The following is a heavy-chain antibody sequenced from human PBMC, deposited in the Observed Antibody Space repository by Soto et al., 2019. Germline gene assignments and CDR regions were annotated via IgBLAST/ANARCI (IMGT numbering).Heavy chain of an antibody. CDR3: ASPLRYFDWLLPPVY. CDR2: IYYSGST. V-gene: IGHV4-39*01. CDR1: GGSIGSSSYY. D-gene: IGHD3-9*01. Sequence: SETLSLTCTVSGGSIGSSSYYWGWIRQPPGKGLEWIGSIYYSGSTYYNPSLKSRVTISVHTSKNQFSLKLSSVTAADTAVYSCASPLRYFDWLLPPVYWGQGTLVTVS. J-gene: IGHJ4*02.